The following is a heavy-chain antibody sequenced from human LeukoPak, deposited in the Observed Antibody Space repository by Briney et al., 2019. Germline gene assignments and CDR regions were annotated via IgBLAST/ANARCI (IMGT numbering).Heavy chain of an antibody. CDR3: ARRGITMVRGVINHCFDP. D-gene: IGHD3-10*01. CDR2: IYYSGST. J-gene: IGHJ5*02. V-gene: IGHV4-39*01. Sequence: ETLSLTCTVPGVSLSSSSYYWGWIRHPPGKWLECIGCIYYSGSTYYNPSLKSRVTISVDTSKHQFSLKLSSVTAAETAVYYCARRGITMVRGVINHCFDPWGQGTLVTVSS. CDR1: GVSLSSSSYY.